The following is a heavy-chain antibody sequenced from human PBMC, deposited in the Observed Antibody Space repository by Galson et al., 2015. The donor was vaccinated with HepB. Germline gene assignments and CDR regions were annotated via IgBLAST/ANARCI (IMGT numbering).Heavy chain of an antibody. D-gene: IGHD3-10*01. CDR3: ARHAGGMVRHFDY. CDR2: IYYSGST. J-gene: IGHJ4*02. CDR1: GGSISSSSYY. Sequence: LSLTCTVSGGSISSSSYYWGWIRQPPGKGLEWIGSIYYSGSTYYNPSLKSRVTISVDTSKNQFSLKLSSVTAADTAVYYCARHAGGMVRHFDYWGQGTLVTVSS. V-gene: IGHV4-39*01.